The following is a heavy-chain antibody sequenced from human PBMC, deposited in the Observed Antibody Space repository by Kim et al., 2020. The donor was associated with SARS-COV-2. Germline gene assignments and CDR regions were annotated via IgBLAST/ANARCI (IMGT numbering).Heavy chain of an antibody. CDR3: ARALAVAGTGDLDY. V-gene: IGHV4-34*01. J-gene: IGHJ4*02. Sequence: SETLSLTCAVYGGSFSGYYWSWIRQPPGKGLEWIGEINHSGSTNYNPSLKSRVTISVDTSKNQFSLKLSSVTAADTAVYYCARALAVAGTGDLDYWGQGT. CDR2: INHSGST. CDR1: GGSFSGYY. D-gene: IGHD6-19*01.